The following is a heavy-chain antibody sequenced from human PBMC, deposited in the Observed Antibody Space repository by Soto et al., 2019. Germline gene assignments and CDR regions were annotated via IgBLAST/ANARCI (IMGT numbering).Heavy chain of an antibody. J-gene: IGHJ4*02. V-gene: IGHV1-18*01. CDR3: AESMGGSGTYVS. Sequence: QVQLVQSGAEVKKPGASVKVSCKASGYIFTSYGISWVRQVPGEGLEWMGWISNYNGITNYAQKVQGRVTMTTDRSTSTAYMELRSLRSDDTAVYYCAESMGGSGTYVSWGQGTLVTVSS. CDR2: ISNYNGIT. CDR1: GYIFTSYG. D-gene: IGHD3-10*01.